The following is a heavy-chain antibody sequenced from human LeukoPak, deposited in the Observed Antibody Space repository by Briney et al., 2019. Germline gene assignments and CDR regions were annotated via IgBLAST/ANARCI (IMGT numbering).Heavy chain of an antibody. J-gene: IGHJ6*03. CDR2: IYYSGST. CDR1: GGSISSYY. V-gene: IGHV4-59*01. D-gene: IGHD1-20*01. Sequence: PSETLSLTCTVSGGSISSYYWSWIRQPPGKGLEWIGYIYYSGSTNYNPSLKSRVTISVDTSKNQFFLKLSSVTAADTAVYYCARASNWNPEYYYYMDVWGKGTTVTVSS. CDR3: ARASNWNPEYYYYMDV.